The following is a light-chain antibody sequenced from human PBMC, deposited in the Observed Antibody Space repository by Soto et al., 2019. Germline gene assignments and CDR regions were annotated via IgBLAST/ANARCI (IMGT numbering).Light chain of an antibody. J-gene: IGKJ4*01. CDR2: DTS. Sequence: EIVLTQSPATLSLSPGDRATLSCRASQSVSSNLVWYQQKPGQAPRLLIYDTSTRASDVPARFSGSGSGTEFSLTISGLQSEDFAVYYCQRYDNWPLTFGGGTKVDIK. CDR3: QRYDNWPLT. CDR1: QSVSSN. V-gene: IGKV3-15*01.